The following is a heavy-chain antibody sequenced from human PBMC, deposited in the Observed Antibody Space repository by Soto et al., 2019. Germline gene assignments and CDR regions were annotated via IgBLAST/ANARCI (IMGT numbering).Heavy chain of an antibody. CDR2: IGTAGDT. CDR3: AREEQLGSFDY. D-gene: IGHD6-13*01. V-gene: IGHV3-13*04. J-gene: IGHJ4*02. Sequence: GGSLRLSCSASGFTFSSYDMHWVRQATGKGLEWVSAIGTAGDTYYPGSVKGRFTISRENAKNSLYLQMNGLRAGDTAVYYCAREEQLGSFDYWGQGTLVTVSS. CDR1: GFTFSSYD.